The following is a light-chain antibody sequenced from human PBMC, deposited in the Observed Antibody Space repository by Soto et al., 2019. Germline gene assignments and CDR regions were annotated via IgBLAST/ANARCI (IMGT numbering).Light chain of an antibody. CDR1: QNVYNNY. J-gene: IGKJ4*01. V-gene: IGKV3-20*01. CDR2: GAS. CDR3: QQYGSSIT. Sequence: EVVLTQSPGTLSLSQGERATLSCRASQNVYNNYIAWYQQKPGQAPRTVIYGASIRATGIPDRFSGSGSGTDFTLSISRLEPEDSAVYYCQQYGSSITFGGGSMVDIK.